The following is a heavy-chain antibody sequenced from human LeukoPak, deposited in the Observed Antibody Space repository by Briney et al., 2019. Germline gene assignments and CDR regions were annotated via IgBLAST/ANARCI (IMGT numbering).Heavy chain of an antibody. CDR1: GGSISSGGYY. J-gene: IGHJ5*02. CDR2: IYYSGST. CDR3: ARAAYCSSTSCYGWFDP. V-gene: IGHV4-31*03. D-gene: IGHD2-2*01. Sequence: PSETLSLTCTVSGGSISSGGYYWSWIRQHPGKXXXXXXXIYYSGSTYYNPSLKSRVTISVDTSKNQFSLKLSSVTAADTAVYYCARAAYCSSTSCYGWFDPWGQGTLVTVSS.